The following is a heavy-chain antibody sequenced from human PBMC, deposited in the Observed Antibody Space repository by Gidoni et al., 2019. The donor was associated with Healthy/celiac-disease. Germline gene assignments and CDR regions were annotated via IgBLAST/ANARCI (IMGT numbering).Heavy chain of an antibody. CDR2: ISAYDGNT. CDR3: ARAEGWDPRVYFDL. J-gene: IGHJ2*01. D-gene: IGHD6-19*01. CDR1: GYTLTSYG. V-gene: IGHV1-18*01. Sequence: QVQLVYSGAEVKKPGASVKVPCKASGYTLTSYGISRVRQAPGQGLEWMGWISAYDGNTDYAQTLQGRVTMTTDTAKGTAYMELRSLRSDDTAVYYCARAEGWDPRVYFDLWGHGTLVTVSS.